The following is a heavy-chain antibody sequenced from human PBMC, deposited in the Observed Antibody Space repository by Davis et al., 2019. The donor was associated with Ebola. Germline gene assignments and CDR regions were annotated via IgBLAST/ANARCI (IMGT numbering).Heavy chain of an antibody. J-gene: IGHJ5*02. CDR1: GYTFTSYG. CDR3: ARDMGMVQEANWFDP. V-gene: IGHV1-18*01. Sequence: ASVKVSCKASGYTFTSYGISWVRQAPGQGLEWMGWISAYNGNTNYAQKLQGRVTMTTDTSTSPAYMELRSLRSDDTAVYYCARDMGMVQEANWFDPWGQGTLVTVSS. D-gene: IGHD3-10*01. CDR2: ISAYNGNT.